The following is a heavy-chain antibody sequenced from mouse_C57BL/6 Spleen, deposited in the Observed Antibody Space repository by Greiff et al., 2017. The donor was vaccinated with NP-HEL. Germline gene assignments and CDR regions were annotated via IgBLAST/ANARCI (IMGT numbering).Heavy chain of an antibody. J-gene: IGHJ4*01. CDR1: GYTFTSYW. D-gene: IGHD6-1*01. CDR3: ARGGRVDAMDY. V-gene: IGHV1-69*01. CDR2: IDPSDSYT. Sequence: VQLQQPGAELVMPGASVKLSCKASGYTFTSYWMHWVKQRPGQGLEWIGEIDPSDSYTNYNQKFKGKSTLTVDKSSSTAYMQLSSLTSEDSAVYYCARGGRVDAMDYWGQGTSVTVSS.